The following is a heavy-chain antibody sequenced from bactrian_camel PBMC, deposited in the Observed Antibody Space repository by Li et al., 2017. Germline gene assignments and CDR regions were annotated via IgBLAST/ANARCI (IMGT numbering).Heavy chain of an antibody. CDR3: AKDLIAKDTKH. J-gene: IGHJ4*01. Sequence: QVQLVESGGDLVRPGGSLRLTCAASGFTFSDYTMTWVRQASGKGLEWVSAINTSGGTTYYADSVKGRFTISRDNVKNTLYLQLSSLKTEDTAMYYCAKDLIAKDTKHSGQGTQVTVS. D-gene: IGHD1*01. CDR2: INTSGGTT. CDR1: GFTFSDYT. V-gene: IGHV3S1*01.